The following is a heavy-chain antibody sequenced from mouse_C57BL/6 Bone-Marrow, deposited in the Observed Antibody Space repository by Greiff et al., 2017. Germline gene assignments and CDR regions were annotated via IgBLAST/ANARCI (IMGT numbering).Heavy chain of an antibody. Sequence: QVKLQQPGAELVKPGASVKMSCKASGYTFTSYWITWVKQRHGQGLEWIGDIYPTSGRTNYNEKFKSKAILTVDTSSNPAYMQLSSLTSEDSAVFYCARSGPLGRSFDYWGQGTTLTVSS. CDR3: ARSGPLGRSFDY. CDR2: IYPTSGRT. V-gene: IGHV1-55*01. D-gene: IGHD4-1*01. J-gene: IGHJ2*01. CDR1: GYTFTSYW.